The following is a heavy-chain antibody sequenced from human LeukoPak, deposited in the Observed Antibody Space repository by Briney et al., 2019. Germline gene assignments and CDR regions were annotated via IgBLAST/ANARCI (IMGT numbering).Heavy chain of an antibody. J-gene: IGHJ6*02. D-gene: IGHD3-22*01. Sequence: GGSLRLSCAASGLTFSSYGMRWVRQAPGKGLEWVAVISYDGSNKYYADSVKGRFTISRDNSKNTLYLQMNSLRAEDTAVYYCAKDSTYYYDSSGYYYEYYYYGMDVWGHGTTVTVSS. CDR1: GLTFSSYG. CDR3: AKDSTYYYDSSGYYYEYYYYGMDV. V-gene: IGHV3-30*18. CDR2: ISYDGSNK.